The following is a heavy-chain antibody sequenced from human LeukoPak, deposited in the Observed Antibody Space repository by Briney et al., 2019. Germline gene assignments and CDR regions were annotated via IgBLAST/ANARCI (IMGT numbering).Heavy chain of an antibody. CDR3: AKDSSRAAADYYFDY. Sequence: GGSLRLSCAASGFTFSSYAMSWVRQAPGKGPEWVAVISDDGSDKYSADSVKGRFTISRDNSKNTLYLQMNSLRPEDTAVYYCAKDSSRAAADYYFDYWGQGTLVTVSS. J-gene: IGHJ4*02. V-gene: IGHV3-30*18. D-gene: IGHD6-13*01. CDR1: GFTFSSYA. CDR2: ISDDGSDK.